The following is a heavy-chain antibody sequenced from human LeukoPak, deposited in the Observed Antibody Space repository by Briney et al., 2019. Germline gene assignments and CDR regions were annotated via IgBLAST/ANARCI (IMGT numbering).Heavy chain of an antibody. V-gene: IGHV3-33*01. CDR3: ARDFCSGGSCYPDAFDI. Sequence: PGGSLILSCAASGFTFSSYGMHWVRQAPGKGLEWVAVIWYDGTNTYYADSVKGRFTISRDNSKNTLYLQMNSLRAEDTAVYYCARDFCSGGSCYPDAFDIWGQGTMVTVSS. CDR2: IWYDGTNT. D-gene: IGHD2-15*01. CDR1: GFTFSSYG. J-gene: IGHJ3*02.